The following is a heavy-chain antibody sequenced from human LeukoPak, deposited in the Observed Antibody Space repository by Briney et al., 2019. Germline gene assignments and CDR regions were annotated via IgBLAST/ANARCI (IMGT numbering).Heavy chain of an antibody. CDR3: AGASSHGKPTRDY. CDR2: IYHSGST. CDR1: GGSISSSNW. D-gene: IGHD6-6*01. V-gene: IGHV4-4*02. J-gene: IGHJ4*02. Sequence: MSSGTLSLTCAVSGGSISSSNWWSWVRQPPGQGLEWIGEIYHSGSTNYNPSLKSRVTISVDKSKNQFSLKLSSVTAADTAVYYCAGASSHGKPTRDYWGQGTLVTVSS.